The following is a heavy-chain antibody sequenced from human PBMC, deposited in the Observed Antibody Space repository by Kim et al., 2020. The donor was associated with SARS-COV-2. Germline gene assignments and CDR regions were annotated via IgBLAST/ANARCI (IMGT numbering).Heavy chain of an antibody. CDR3: ARHMRHFDY. CDR2: IYSTGSS. Sequence: SETLSLTCTVSGGSFSSYYWSWIRQPPGKGLEWIGYIYSTGSSNYNPSLKSRVTISVDTSNNQFSLELSSVTAADTAVYYCARHMRHFDYWGQGTLVTVSS. D-gene: IGHD3-16*01. J-gene: IGHJ4*02. CDR1: GGSFSSYY. V-gene: IGHV4-59*08.